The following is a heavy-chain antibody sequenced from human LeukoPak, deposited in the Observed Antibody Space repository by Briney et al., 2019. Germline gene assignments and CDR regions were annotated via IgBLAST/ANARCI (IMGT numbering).Heavy chain of an antibody. J-gene: IGHJ6*03. CDR2: INPNSGGT. CDR1: GYTFTGYY. CDR3: ARTRGATFYYYMDV. D-gene: IGHD1-26*01. V-gene: IGHV1-2*02. Sequence: ASVKVSCRASGYTFTGYYMHWVRQAPGQGLEWMGWINPNSGGTNYAQKFQGRVTMTRDTSISTAYMELSRLRSDDTAVYYCARTRGATFYYYMDVWGKGTTVTVSS.